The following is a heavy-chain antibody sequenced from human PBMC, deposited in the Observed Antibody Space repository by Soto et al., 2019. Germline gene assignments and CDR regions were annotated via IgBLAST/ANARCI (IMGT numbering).Heavy chain of an antibody. CDR1: GGTFSSYA. D-gene: IGHD6-13*01. CDR2: NIPIFGTA. V-gene: IGHV1-69*01. Sequence: QVQLVQSGAEVKKPGSSVKVSCKASGGTFSSYAISWVRQAPGQGLEWMGGNIPIFGTANYAQKFQGRVTITADESTSTAYMELSSLRSEDTAVYYCARARIAAAGPPNYYYYYGMDVWGQGTTVTVSS. CDR3: ARARIAAAGPPNYYYYYGMDV. J-gene: IGHJ6*02.